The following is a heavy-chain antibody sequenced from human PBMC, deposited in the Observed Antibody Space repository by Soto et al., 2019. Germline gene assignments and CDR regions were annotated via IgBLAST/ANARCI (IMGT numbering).Heavy chain of an antibody. D-gene: IGHD6-13*01. CDR3: AKDDAGIAATGTGFDY. J-gene: IGHJ4*02. Sequence: QVQLVESGGGVVQPGRSLRLSCAASGFTFPNYAMHWVRQAPGKGLEWVALIWLDGSNQNYADSVKGRFTISRDNFKNTLYLQMNSLRPEETAVYYCAKDDAGIAATGTGFDYWGQGTLVSVSS. V-gene: IGHV3-33*06. CDR2: IWLDGSNQ. CDR1: GFTFPNYA.